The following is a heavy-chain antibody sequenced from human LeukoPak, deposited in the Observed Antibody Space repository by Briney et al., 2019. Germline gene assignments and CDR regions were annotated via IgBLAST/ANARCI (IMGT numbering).Heavy chain of an antibody. CDR1: GGSISSGSYY. V-gene: IGHV4-61*02. CDR2: IYTSGST. J-gene: IGHJ3*02. D-gene: IGHD3-10*01. CDR3: ALGSITMVRGVHRKAFDI. Sequence: PSETLSLTCTVSGGSISSGSYYWSWIRQPAGKGLDGIGRIYTSGSTNYNASLKSRVTISVDTSKNQFSLKLSSVTAADTAVYYCALGSITMVRGVHRKAFDIWGQGTMVTVSS.